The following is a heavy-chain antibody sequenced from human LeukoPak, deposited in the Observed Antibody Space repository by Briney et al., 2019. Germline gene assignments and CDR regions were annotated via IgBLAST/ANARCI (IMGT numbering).Heavy chain of an antibody. D-gene: IGHD6-13*01. V-gene: IGHV3-48*04. CDR1: GFAFSGYA. Sequence: GGSLRLSCAASGFAFSGYAVTWVRQAPGKGLEWVSYISSSGSTIYYADSVKGRFTISRDNAKNSLYLQMNSLRAEDTAVYYCAREPAGVLYSSSSSYMDVWGKGTTVTVSS. J-gene: IGHJ6*03. CDR3: AREPAGVLYSSSSSYMDV. CDR2: ISSSGSTI.